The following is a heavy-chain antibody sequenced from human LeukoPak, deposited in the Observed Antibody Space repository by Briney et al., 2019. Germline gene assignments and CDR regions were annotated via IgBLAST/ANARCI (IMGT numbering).Heavy chain of an antibody. D-gene: IGHD6-19*01. J-gene: IGHJ4*02. CDR2: ISGSGGST. CDR1: GFTFSSYA. Sequence: PGGSLTLSCAASGFTFSSYAMRGVRQAPGRGRAWVSAISGSGGSTYYADSVKGRFTISRDNSKNTLYLQMNSLRAEDTAVYYCAKGGSLYSSGQPLYYFDYWGQGTLVTVSS. CDR3: AKGGSLYSSGQPLYYFDY. V-gene: IGHV3-23*01.